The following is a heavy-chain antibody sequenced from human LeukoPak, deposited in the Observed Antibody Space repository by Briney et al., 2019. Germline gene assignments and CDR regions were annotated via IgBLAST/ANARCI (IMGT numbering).Heavy chain of an antibody. CDR2: INHSRSA. J-gene: IGHJ4*02. CDR1: GGSFSGYY. V-gene: IGHV4-34*01. Sequence: SETLSLTCAVYGGSFSGYYWRWIRQTPGKGLEWIGEINHSRSAKYRRSLHSRVTISVTLSKIQFSLDLSPVTAAHTGVYYCARGQPSYSAGSAYYAGGFYYYDNWGQRTLVTVSS. CDR3: ARGQPSYSAGSAYYAGGFYYYDN. D-gene: IGHD3-22*01.